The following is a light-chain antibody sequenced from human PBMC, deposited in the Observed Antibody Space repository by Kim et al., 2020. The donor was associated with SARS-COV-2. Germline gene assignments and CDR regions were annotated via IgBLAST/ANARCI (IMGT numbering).Light chain of an antibody. Sequence: QTGTITCTGNSNNVGNQGAAWLQQHQGNPPKLLSYRNNNRPSGISERLSASRSGNTASLTITGLQPEDEADYYCSAWDSSLSARVFGGGTQLTVL. CDR3: SAWDSSLSARV. J-gene: IGLJ3*02. CDR1: SNNVGNQG. V-gene: IGLV10-54*01. CDR2: RNN.